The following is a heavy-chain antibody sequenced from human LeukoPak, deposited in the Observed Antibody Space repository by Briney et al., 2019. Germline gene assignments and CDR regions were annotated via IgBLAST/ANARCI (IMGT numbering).Heavy chain of an antibody. J-gene: IGHJ6*02. V-gene: IGHV3-30-3*01. CDR3: AREARYFDWPGYYYYGMDV. Sequence: PGGSLRLSCAASGFTFSSYAMHWVRQAPGKGLEWVAVISYDGSNKYYADSVKGRFTISRDNSKNTLYLQMNSLRAEDTAGYYSAREARYFDWPGYYYYGMDVWGQGTTVTVSS. D-gene: IGHD3-9*01. CDR1: GFTFSSYA. CDR2: ISYDGSNK.